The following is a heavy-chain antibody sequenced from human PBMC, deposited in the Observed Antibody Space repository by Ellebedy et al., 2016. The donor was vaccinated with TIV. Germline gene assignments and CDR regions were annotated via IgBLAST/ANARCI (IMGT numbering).Heavy chain of an antibody. Sequence: ASVKVSCXASGYTFTSYGISWVRQAPGQGLEWMGWISAYNGNTNYAQKLQGRVTMTTDTSTSTAYMELRSLRSDDTAVYYCARGGPYCGGDCYRNYYYYMDVWGKGTTVTVSS. D-gene: IGHD2-21*01. J-gene: IGHJ6*03. CDR2: ISAYNGNT. CDR1: GYTFTSYG. V-gene: IGHV1-18*01. CDR3: ARGGPYCGGDCYRNYYYYMDV.